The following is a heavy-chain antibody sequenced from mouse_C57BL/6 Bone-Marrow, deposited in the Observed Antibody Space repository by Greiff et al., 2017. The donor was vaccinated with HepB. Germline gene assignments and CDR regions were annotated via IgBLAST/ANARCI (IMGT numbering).Heavy chain of an antibody. Sequence: EVQVVESEGGLVQPGSSMKLSCTASGFTFSDYYMAWVRQVPEKGLEWVANINYDGSSTYYLDSLKSRFIISRDNAKNILYLQMSSLKSEDTATYYCARGGTTDYFDYWGQGTTLTVSS. CDR1: GFTFSDYY. CDR3: ARGGTTDYFDY. V-gene: IGHV5-16*01. D-gene: IGHD1-1*01. J-gene: IGHJ2*01. CDR2: INYDGSST.